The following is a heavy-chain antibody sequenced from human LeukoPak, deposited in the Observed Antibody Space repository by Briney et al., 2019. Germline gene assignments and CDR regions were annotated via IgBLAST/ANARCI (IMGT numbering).Heavy chain of an antibody. CDR3: ARYCSGGSCYSPELYYYYMDV. V-gene: IGHV3-20*04. CDR2: INWNGGST. D-gene: IGHD2-15*01. J-gene: IGHJ6*03. CDR1: GFTFDDYG. Sequence: GGSLRLSCAASGFTFDDYGMSWVRHAPGKGLEWVSGINWNGGSTGYADSVKGRFTISRDNAKNSLYLQMNSLRAEDTALYYCARYCSGGSCYSPELYYYYMDVWGKGTTVTVSS.